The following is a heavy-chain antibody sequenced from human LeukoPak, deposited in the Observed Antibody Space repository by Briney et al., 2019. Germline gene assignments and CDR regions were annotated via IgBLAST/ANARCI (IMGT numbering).Heavy chain of an antibody. CDR1: GYTFTSYD. CDR2: MNPNSGNT. CDR3: ARGRTVTAWFDY. D-gene: IGHD5-18*01. Sequence: ASVKVSCKASGYTFTSYDINWVRQATGQGLEWMGWMNPNSGNTGYAQKFQGRVTMTRNTSISTAYMELSSLRSEDTAVYYCARGRTVTAWFDYWGQGTLVTVSS. J-gene: IGHJ4*02. V-gene: IGHV1-8*01.